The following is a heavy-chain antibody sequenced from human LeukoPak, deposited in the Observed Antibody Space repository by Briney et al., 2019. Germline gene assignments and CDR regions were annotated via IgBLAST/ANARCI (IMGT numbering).Heavy chain of an antibody. CDR1: GGSFSGYY. Sequence: SETLSLTCAVYGGSFSGYYWSWIRQPPGKGLEWIGEINHSGSTNYNPSLKSRVTVSVDTSKNQFSLKLSSVTAADTAVYYCARRRYGSYYYYYMDVWGKGTTVTISS. V-gene: IGHV4-34*01. CDR3: ARRRYGSYYYYYMDV. CDR2: INHSGST. J-gene: IGHJ6*03. D-gene: IGHD1-26*01.